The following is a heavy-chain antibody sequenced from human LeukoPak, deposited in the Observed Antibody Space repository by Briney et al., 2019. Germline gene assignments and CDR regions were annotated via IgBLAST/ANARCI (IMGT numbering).Heavy chain of an antibody. CDR3: ARASSDMYDFEI. CDR2: IIPIFGAT. CDR1: GGTFSSYT. D-gene: IGHD3-10*01. J-gene: IGHJ3*02. V-gene: IGHV1-69*05. Sequence: SVKVSCKASGGTFSSYTISWVRQAPGQGLEWMGRIIPIFGATKYAQNFQGRVTITTDESTSTVYMELSSLRSEDTALYYCARASSDMYDFEIWGQGTMVTVSS.